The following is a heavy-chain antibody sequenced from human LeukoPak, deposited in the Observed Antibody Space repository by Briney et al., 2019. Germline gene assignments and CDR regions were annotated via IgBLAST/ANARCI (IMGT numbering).Heavy chain of an antibody. J-gene: IGHJ4*02. CDR3: ARDRGDGYDYFWDY. V-gene: IGHV4-59*01. CDR1: GGSISTYY. D-gene: IGHD5-12*01. CDR2: IYYTGSS. Sequence: SETLSLTCTVSGGSISTYYWSWIRQPPGKGLEWVWYIYYTGSSNYNLSLKSRVTISVDTAKTQFSLKLSSVTAAYTAVYYCARDRGDGYDYFWDYWGQGTLVTVSS.